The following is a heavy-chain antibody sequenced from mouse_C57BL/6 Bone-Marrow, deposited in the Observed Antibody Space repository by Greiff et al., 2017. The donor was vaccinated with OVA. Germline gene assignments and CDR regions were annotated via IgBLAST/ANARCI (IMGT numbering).Heavy chain of an antibody. Sequence: EVKLMESGGGLVKPGGSLKLSCAASGFTFSDSGMHWVRQAPEKGLEWVAYISSGSSTIYYADTVKGRFTISRDNAKNTLFLQMTSLRSEDTAMYYCARMDYGSSYDAMDYWGQGTSVTVSS. CDR3: ARMDYGSSYDAMDY. V-gene: IGHV5-17*01. CDR1: GFTFSDSG. CDR2: ISSGSSTI. J-gene: IGHJ4*01. D-gene: IGHD1-1*01.